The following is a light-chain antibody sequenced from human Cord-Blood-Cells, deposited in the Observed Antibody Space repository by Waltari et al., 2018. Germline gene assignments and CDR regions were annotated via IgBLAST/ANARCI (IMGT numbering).Light chain of an antibody. CDR2: EGS. J-gene: IGLJ3*02. CDR1: SRDVGRYNL. CDR3: CSHAGSSTLV. Sequence: QSALTQPASVSGSPGQSITIPCTGTSRDVGRYNLVSWYQQHPGKAPKLMIYEGSKRPSGVSNRFSGSKSGNTASLTISGLQAEDEADYYCCSHAGSSTLVFGGGTKLTVL. V-gene: IGLV2-23*01.